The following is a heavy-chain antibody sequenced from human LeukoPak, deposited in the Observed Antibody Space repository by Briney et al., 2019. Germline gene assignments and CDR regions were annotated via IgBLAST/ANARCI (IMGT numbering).Heavy chain of an antibody. Sequence: PGRSLRLSCAASGFTFSSYGMHLVRQAPGKGLEWVAIIWYHGSNKYYADSVKGRFTISRDNSKNTLYLQMNSLRTEDTAVYYCAKEAAVAGVGYNWFDPWGQGTLVTVSS. CDR1: GFTFSSYG. CDR2: IWYHGSNK. CDR3: AKEAAVAGVGYNWFDP. D-gene: IGHD6-19*01. J-gene: IGHJ5*02. V-gene: IGHV3-33*06.